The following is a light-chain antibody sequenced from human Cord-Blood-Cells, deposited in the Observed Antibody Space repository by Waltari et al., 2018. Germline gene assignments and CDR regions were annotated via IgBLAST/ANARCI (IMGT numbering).Light chain of an antibody. CDR3: CSYAGSSTLV. V-gene: IGLV2-23*01. CDR1: SGDVGRDNR. Sequence: QSALTQPGSASGSPGQSLAISCTGTSGDVGRDNRVSWYQQHPGKAPKLMIYEGSKRPSGVSNRFSGSKSGNTASLTISGLQAEDEADYYCCSYAGSSTLVFGGGTKLTVL. J-gene: IGLJ2*01. CDR2: EGS.